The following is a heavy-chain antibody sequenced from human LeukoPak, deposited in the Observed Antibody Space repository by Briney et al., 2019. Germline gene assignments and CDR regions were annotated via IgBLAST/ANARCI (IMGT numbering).Heavy chain of an antibody. CDR1: GGTFSSYA. Sequence: GSSVKVSCKASGGTFSSYAISWVRQAPEQGLEWMGRIIPILGIANYAQKFQGRVTITADKSTSTAYMELSSLRSEDTAMYYCARDTRARGFCSGGSCSFFDYWGQGTLVTVSS. CDR2: IIPILGIA. J-gene: IGHJ4*02. CDR3: ARDTRARGFCSGGSCSFFDY. V-gene: IGHV1-69*04. D-gene: IGHD2-15*01.